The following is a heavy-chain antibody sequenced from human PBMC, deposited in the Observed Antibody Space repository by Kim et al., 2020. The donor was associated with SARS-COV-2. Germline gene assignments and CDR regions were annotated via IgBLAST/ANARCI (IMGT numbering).Heavy chain of an antibody. Sequence: SETLSRTCTVSGGSISSSSYYWGWIRQPPGKGLEWIGSIYYSGSTYYNPSLNSRVTISVDTSKNQFSLKLSSVTAADTAVYYCARDHRISLVGALVDYYYYYGMDVWGQGTTVTVSS. CDR1: GGSISSSSYY. D-gene: IGHD2-2*01. V-gene: IGHV4-39*07. CDR3: ARDHRISLVGALVDYYYYYGMDV. J-gene: IGHJ6*02. CDR2: IYYSGST.